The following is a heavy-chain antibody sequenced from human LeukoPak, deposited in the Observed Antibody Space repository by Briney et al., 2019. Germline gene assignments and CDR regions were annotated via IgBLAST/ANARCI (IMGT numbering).Heavy chain of an antibody. CDR1: GYTFTSYG. Sequence: GASVKVSCKASGYTFTSYGISWVRQAPGQGLEWMGWISAYNGNTNYAQKLQGRVTMTTDTSTSTAYMELRGLRSDDTAVYYCARDFGVVALARWFDPWGQGTLVTVSS. J-gene: IGHJ5*02. D-gene: IGHD3-22*01. V-gene: IGHV1-18*01. CDR3: ARDFGVVALARWFDP. CDR2: ISAYNGNT.